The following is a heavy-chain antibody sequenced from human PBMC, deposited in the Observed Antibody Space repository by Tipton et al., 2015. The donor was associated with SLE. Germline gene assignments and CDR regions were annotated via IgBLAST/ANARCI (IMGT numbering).Heavy chain of an antibody. D-gene: IGHD2-2*01. V-gene: IGHV3-48*03. CDR1: GFTFSSYE. CDR3: ARDRLAREESVVVPAAQGAFDI. Sequence: SLRLSCAASGFTFSSYEMNWVRQAPGKGLEWVSSISSSSSYIYYADSVKGRFTISRDNAKNSLYLQMNSLRAEDTAVYYCARDRLAREESVVVPAAQGAFDIWGHATIVAVS. J-gene: IGHJ3*02. CDR2: ISSSSSYI.